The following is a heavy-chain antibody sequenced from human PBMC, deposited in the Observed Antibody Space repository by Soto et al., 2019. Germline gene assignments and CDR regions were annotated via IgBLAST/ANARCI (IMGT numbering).Heavy chain of an antibody. Sequence: SETLSLTCTVSGGSVSSYYWSWIRQPPGKGLEWIGYIYYSESTNYNPSLKSRVTISLDTSKNQFSLKLRSVHAAATAVYYCARARGLGGASYYYDRDVWGQGTTVTVSS. V-gene: IGHV4-59*02. CDR2: IYYSEST. CDR1: GGSVSSYY. D-gene: IGHD1-26*01. CDR3: ARARGLGGASYYYDRDV. J-gene: IGHJ6*02.